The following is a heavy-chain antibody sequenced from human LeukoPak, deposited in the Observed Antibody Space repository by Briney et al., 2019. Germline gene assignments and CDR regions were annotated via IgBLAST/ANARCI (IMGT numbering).Heavy chain of an antibody. CDR2: IIPILGIA. CDR3: ARGGNYDSSGYYQMSLDY. CDR1: GGTFSSYA. D-gene: IGHD3-22*01. Sequence: GASVKVSCKASGGTFSSYAISWVRQAPGQGLEWMGRIIPILGIANYAQKFQGRVTITADKSTSTAYMELSSLRSEDTAVYYCARGGNYDSSGYYQMSLDYWGQGTLVTVSS. V-gene: IGHV1-69*04. J-gene: IGHJ4*02.